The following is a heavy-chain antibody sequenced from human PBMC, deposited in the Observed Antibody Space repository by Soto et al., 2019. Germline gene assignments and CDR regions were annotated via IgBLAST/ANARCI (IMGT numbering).Heavy chain of an antibody. CDR1: GGSISSYY. J-gene: IGHJ6*03. CDR2: IYYSGST. CDR3: ARGPYYDFWSGYSNYYYYMDV. Sequence: SETLSLTCTVSGGSISSYYWSWIRQPPGKGLEWIGYIYYSGSTNYNPSLKSRVTISVDTSKNQFSLKLSSVTAADTAVYYCARGPYYDFWSGYSNYYYYMDVWGKGTTVTVSS. V-gene: IGHV4-59*01. D-gene: IGHD3-3*01.